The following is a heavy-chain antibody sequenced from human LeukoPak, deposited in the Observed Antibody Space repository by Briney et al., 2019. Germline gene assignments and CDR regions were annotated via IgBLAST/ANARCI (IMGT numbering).Heavy chain of an antibody. CDR2: ISYDGSNK. V-gene: IGHV3-30*18. D-gene: IGHD5-12*01. J-gene: IGHJ4*02. CDR1: GLTFSSYG. CDR3: AKGYSGYEWFFDY. Sequence: GGSLRLSCAASGLTFSSYGMHWVRQAPGKGLEWVAVISYDGSNKYYADSVKGRFTISRDNSKSTLYLQMNSLRPEDTAVYYCAKGYSGYEWFFDYWGQGTLVTGSS.